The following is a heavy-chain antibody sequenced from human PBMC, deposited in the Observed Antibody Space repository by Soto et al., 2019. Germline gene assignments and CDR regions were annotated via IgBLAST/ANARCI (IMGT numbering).Heavy chain of an antibody. CDR3: ARAAQYYDILTGYRTAGPFDY. J-gene: IGHJ4*02. V-gene: IGHV4-34*01. Sequence: SETLSLTCAVYGGSFSDYYWSWIRQPPGKGLEWIGEINHSGSTNYNPSLKSRVTISVDTSKNQFSLNMSSVTAADTAVYYCARAAQYYDILTGYRTAGPFDYWGQGTLVTVSS. CDR2: INHSGST. D-gene: IGHD3-9*01. CDR1: GGSFSDYY.